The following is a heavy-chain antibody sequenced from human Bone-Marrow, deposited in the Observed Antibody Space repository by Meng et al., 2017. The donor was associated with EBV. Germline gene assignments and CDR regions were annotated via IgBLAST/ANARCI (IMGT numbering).Heavy chain of an antibody. Sequence: GQLEVSGPRLVKPSGTLSLPCVVSGGSIRSSNWWSWVRQPPGKGLEWIGEIFYGGSTNYNPSLESRVTISVDKSKNQFSLKLSSVTAADTAVYYCAAGFRELVRSRDYWGQGTLVTVSS. CDR1: GGSIRSSNW. V-gene: IGHV4-4*02. D-gene: IGHD3-10*01. J-gene: IGHJ4*02. CDR2: IFYGGST. CDR3: AAGFRELVRSRDY.